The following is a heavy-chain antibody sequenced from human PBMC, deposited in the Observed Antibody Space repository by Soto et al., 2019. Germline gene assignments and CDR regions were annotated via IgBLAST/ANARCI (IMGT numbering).Heavy chain of an antibody. CDR3: ARSFGWYAIDQ. V-gene: IGHV4-4*02. J-gene: IGHJ4*02. CDR2: IHHSGSI. D-gene: IGHD6-19*01. Sequence: QMQLQESGPGLVKPSETLSLTCAVSSASIISEQRWSWVRQPPGKGLEWIGEIHHSGSINNNPSLRSRVTMSVDKSKNQFSLNLNSVTAADTAVYYCARSFGWYAIDQWGQGTLVIVSS. CDR1: SASIISEQR.